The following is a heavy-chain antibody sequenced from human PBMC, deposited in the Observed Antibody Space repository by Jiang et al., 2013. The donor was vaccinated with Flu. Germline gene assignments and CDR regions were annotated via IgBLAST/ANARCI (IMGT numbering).Heavy chain of an antibody. J-gene: IGHJ4*02. Sequence: VQLVESGGGLVQPGGSLRLSCAASGFTFSSYEMNWVRQVPGKGLEWVAVIWYDGSNKYYADSVKGRFTISRDNSKNTLYLQMNSLRAEDTAVYYCARGVDYGDYEGNYYFDYWGQGTLVTVSS. D-gene: IGHD4-17*01. V-gene: IGHV3-33*08. CDR1: GFTFSSYE. CDR2: IWYDGSNK. CDR3: ARGVDYGDYEGNYYFDY.